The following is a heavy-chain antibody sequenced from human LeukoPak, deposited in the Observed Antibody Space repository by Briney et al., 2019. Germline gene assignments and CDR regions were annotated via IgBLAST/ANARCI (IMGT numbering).Heavy chain of an antibody. Sequence: GGSLRLSCAASGFTFSSLWMHWVRRAPGKGLVWVSRISTDGGSTSYADSVKGRFTISRDNAKNALYLQMNSLRVEDTAVYYCARDMLRGTGGSFDYWGQGALVTVSS. V-gene: IGHV3-74*01. CDR1: GFTFSSLW. CDR2: ISTDGGST. D-gene: IGHD3-10*01. CDR3: ARDMLRGTGGSFDY. J-gene: IGHJ4*02.